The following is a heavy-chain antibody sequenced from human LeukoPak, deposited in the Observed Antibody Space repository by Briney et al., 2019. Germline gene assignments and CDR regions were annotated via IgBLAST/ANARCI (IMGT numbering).Heavy chain of an antibody. CDR2: IIPIFGTA. V-gene: IGHV1-69*05. D-gene: IGHD3-10*01. CDR1: GGTFSSYA. CDR3: ARDRPSVEIPSGAFDI. J-gene: IGHJ3*02. Sequence: ASVKVSCKASGGTFSSYAISWVRQAPGQGLEWMGGIIPIFGTANYAQKFQGRVTMTTDTSTSTAYMELSSLRSEDTAVYYCARDRPSVEIPSGAFDIWGQGTMVTVSS.